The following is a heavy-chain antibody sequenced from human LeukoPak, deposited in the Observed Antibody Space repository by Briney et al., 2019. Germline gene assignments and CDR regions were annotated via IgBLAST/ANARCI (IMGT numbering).Heavy chain of an antibody. CDR3: ARLDCSGGSCYRYYYYYGMDV. J-gene: IGHJ6*02. V-gene: IGHV3-30*03. CDR1: GFTFSSYG. CDR2: ISCDGSNK. Sequence: GGSLRLSCAASGFTFSSYGMHWVRQAPGKGLEWVAVISCDGSNKYYADSVKGRFTISRDNSKSTLYLQMNSLRAEDTAVYYCARLDCSGGSCYRYYYYYGMDVWGQGTTVTVSS. D-gene: IGHD2-15*01.